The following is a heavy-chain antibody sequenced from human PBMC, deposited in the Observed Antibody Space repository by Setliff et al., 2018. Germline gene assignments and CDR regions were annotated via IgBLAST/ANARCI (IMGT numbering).Heavy chain of an antibody. Sequence: SETLSLTCVVSNHSVSSDYYWGWVRQSPVKGLEWIGNIYHTGKTYYNPSLKSRVTISIDMSKNYFSLRLTSVTAADTAMYFCARTLSGYLSYFDSWGQGTLVTVSS. D-gene: IGHD5-12*01. CDR2: IYHTGKT. J-gene: IGHJ4*02. CDR3: ARTLSGYLSYFDS. CDR1: NHSVSSDYY. V-gene: IGHV4-38-2*01.